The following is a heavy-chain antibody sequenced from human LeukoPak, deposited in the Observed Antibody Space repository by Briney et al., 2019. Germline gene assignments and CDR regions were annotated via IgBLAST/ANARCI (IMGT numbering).Heavy chain of an antibody. Sequence: GGSLRLSCAASGFTFTRYWMHWVRQTPGKGLVWVSRINPEGSGTGYADSVKGRFTISRDNAKNTLYLQMNSLRAEDTAVYSCARGASVAAAGASPWGRGTLVTVSS. CDR3: ARGASVAAAGASP. CDR1: GFTFTRYW. J-gene: IGHJ1*01. D-gene: IGHD6-13*01. V-gene: IGHV3-74*01. CDR2: INPEGSGT.